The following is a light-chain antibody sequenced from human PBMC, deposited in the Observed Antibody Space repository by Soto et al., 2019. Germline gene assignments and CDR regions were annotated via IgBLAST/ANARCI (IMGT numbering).Light chain of an antibody. CDR1: QGIRAT. J-gene: IGKJ2*01. CDR3: LQHSDYPFT. Sequence: DIQKTQSPSSLSASVGDRVTITCRASQGIRATLGWDQQKPCKVPKRLIYSASSLQSGVPSRFSGSRSETEITLTISSLQTEDFATYYCLQHSDYPFTFGQGTRLEI. CDR2: SAS. V-gene: IGKV1-17*01.